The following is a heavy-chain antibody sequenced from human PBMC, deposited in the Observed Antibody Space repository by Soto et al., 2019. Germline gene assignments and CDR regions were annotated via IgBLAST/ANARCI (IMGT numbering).Heavy chain of an antibody. CDR3: ARSIDSSGYYFSNC. D-gene: IGHD3-22*01. V-gene: IGHV4-59*01. CDR2: MHYSGTT. CDR1: VGSIISYY. Sequence: SQTLSLTCTFSVGSIISYYWSWIRQSPGKGLEWIGYMHYSGTTNYNPSLKSRVTTSVDTSRNQFSLKLSSVTAADTAVYYCARSIDSSGYYFSNCWGQGTLVTVSS. J-gene: IGHJ4*02.